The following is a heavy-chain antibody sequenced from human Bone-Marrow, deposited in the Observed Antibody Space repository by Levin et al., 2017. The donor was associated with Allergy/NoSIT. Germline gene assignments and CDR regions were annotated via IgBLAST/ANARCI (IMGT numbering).Heavy chain of an antibody. Sequence: QPGGSLRLSCAASGFAFSSFGMLWVRQAPGKGLEWVALLSNGGSNKYYADSVKGRFTISGDNSKSTLYLQMNSLRVEDTAVYYCARGVFDYWGQGTLVTVSS. CDR3: ARGVFDY. CDR1: GFAFSSFG. CDR2: LSNGGSNK. V-gene: IGHV3-30*03. J-gene: IGHJ4*02.